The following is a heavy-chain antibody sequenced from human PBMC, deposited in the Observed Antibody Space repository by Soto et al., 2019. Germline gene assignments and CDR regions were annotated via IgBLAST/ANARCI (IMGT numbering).Heavy chain of an antibody. CDR2: IYYSGST. V-gene: IGHV4-59*01. CDR1: GGSISSYY. J-gene: IGHJ3*02. D-gene: IGHD2-15*01. Sequence: PSETLSLTCTVSGGSISSYYWSWIRQPPGKGLEWIGYIYYSGSTNYNPSLKSRVTISVDTSKNQFSLKLSSVTAADTAVYYCARAPGYCSGGSCYRRWAFDIWGQGTMVTVSS. CDR3: ARAPGYCSGGSCYRRWAFDI.